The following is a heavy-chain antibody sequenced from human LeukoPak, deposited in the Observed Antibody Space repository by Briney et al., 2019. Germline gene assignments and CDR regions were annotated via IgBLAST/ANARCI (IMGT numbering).Heavy chain of an antibody. J-gene: IGHJ5*02. CDR2: ISGSGGST. Sequence: GGSLRLSCAASGFTFSSHGMSWVRQAPGKGLEWVSAISGSGGSTYYADSVKGRFTISRDNAKNSLYLQMNSLRAEDTAVYYCARDNSVGDYAWWFDPWGQGTLVTVSS. V-gene: IGHV3-23*01. D-gene: IGHD1-26*01. CDR3: ARDNSVGDYAWWFDP. CDR1: GFTFSSHG.